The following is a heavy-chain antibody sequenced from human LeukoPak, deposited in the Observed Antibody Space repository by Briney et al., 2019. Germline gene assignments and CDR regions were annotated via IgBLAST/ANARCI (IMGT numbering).Heavy chain of an antibody. CDR1: GDSVSTNSAA. V-gene: IGHV6-1*01. D-gene: IGHD1-26*01. Sequence: SQTLSLTCAISGDSVSTNSAAWNWVRQSPSRGLEWLGRTYYRSKWYNDYAISVKSRIIIKSDTSKNQFPLQLNSVTPEDTAVYYCARGEGYYFDYWGQGTLVTVSS. J-gene: IGHJ4*02. CDR2: TYYRSKWYN. CDR3: ARGEGYYFDY.